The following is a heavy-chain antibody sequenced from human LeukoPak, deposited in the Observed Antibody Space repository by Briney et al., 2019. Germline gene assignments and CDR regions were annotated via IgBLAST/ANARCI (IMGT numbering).Heavy chain of an antibody. V-gene: IGHV3-21*04. CDR2: ISSSSSYI. CDR1: GFKFSSYS. CDR3: AREGLLLGGAATGTDAFDI. Sequence: GGSLRLSCAASGFKFSSYSMKWVRQAPGKGLEWVSFISSSSSYIYCADSLKGRFTISRDNAKNSLYLQMNSLRAEDTAEYYCAREGLLLGGAATGTDAFDIWGQGTMVTVSS. D-gene: IGHD6-13*01. J-gene: IGHJ3*02.